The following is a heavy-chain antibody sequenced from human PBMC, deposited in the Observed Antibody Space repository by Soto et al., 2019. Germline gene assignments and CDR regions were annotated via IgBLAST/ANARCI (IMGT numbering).Heavy chain of an antibody. CDR1: GGTFSSYA. J-gene: IGHJ6*02. Sequence: GASVKVSCKASGGTFSSYAISWVRQAPGQGLEWMGGIIPIFGTANYAQKFQGRVTITADKSTSTAYMELSSLRSEDTAVYYCASCYYDYLGSRVYYYYYGMDVWGQGTTVTVSS. D-gene: IGHD3-3*01. CDR2: IIPIFGTA. CDR3: ASCYYDYLGSRVYYYYYGMDV. V-gene: IGHV1-69*06.